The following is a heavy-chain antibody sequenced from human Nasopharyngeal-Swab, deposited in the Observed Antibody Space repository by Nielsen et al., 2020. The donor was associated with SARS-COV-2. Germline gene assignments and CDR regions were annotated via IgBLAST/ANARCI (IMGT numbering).Heavy chain of an antibody. CDR2: IDNDGSST. Sequence: GGSLRLSCTVSGFTFTDYWMHWLRQSPGKGPVWLSRIDNDGSSTTYADSVRGRFTISRDNARNTLFLQLHSLRAEDTADYYCARESYSWSWYGPDYWGQGTQVTVSS. J-gene: IGHJ4*02. D-gene: IGHD1-26*01. CDR3: ARESYSWSWYGPDY. V-gene: IGHV3-74*03. CDR1: GFTFTDYW.